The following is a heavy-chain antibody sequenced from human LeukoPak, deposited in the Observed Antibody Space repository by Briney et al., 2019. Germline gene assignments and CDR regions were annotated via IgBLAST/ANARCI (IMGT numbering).Heavy chain of an antibody. Sequence: GGSLRLSCAASGFTVSSNYMSWVRQAPGKGLEWVSVICSGGSTYYADSVKGRFTISRDNSKNTLYLQMNSLRAEDTAVYYCANRIAAAGGIIDYWGQGTLVTVSS. CDR1: GFTVSSNY. J-gene: IGHJ4*02. CDR3: ANRIAAAGGIIDY. V-gene: IGHV3-53*01. CDR2: ICSGGST. D-gene: IGHD6-13*01.